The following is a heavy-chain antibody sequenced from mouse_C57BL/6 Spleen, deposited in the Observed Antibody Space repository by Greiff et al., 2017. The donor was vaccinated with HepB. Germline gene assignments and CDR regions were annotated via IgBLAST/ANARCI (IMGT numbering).Heavy chain of an antibody. V-gene: IGHV1-22*01. CDR1: GYTFTDYN. CDR3: ARGYYGSSFSTGTWFAY. D-gene: IGHD1-1*01. CDR2: INPNNGGT. J-gene: IGHJ3*01. Sequence: EVQLQQSGPELVKPGASVKMSCKASGYTFTDYNMHWVKQSHGKSLEWIGYINPNNGGTSYNQKFKGKATLTVNKSSSTAFMELRSLTSEDSAVYYCARGYYGSSFSTGTWFAYWGQGTLVTVSA.